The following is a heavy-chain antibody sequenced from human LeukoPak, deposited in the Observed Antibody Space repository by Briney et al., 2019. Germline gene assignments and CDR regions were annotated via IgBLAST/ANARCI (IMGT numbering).Heavy chain of an antibody. D-gene: IGHD3-22*01. V-gene: IGHV4-34*01. CDR2: INHSGNT. Sequence: KSSETLSLTCAVYGGSFSGYYWSWIRQPPGKGLEWIGEINHSGNTKYNPSLKSRVTISVDTSKNRFSLKLSSVTAADTAVYYCARLANDTSDDYWGQGTLVTVSS. CDR3: ARLANDTSDDY. J-gene: IGHJ4*02. CDR1: GGSFSGYY.